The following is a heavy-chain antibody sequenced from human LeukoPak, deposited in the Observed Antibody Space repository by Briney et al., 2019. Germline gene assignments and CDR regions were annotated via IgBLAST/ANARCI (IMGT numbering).Heavy chain of an antibody. CDR2: IIPIFGTA. CDR1: GGTFIIYA. CDR3: ARATRWFGEIPYYFDY. D-gene: IGHD3-10*01. J-gene: IGHJ4*02. Sequence: ASVTVSFKASGGTFIIYAISWVRQAPGQGLEWMGGIIPIFGTANYAQKFQGRVTITADESTSTAYMELSSLRSEDTAVYYCARATRWFGEIPYYFDYWGQGTLVTVSS. V-gene: IGHV1-69*13.